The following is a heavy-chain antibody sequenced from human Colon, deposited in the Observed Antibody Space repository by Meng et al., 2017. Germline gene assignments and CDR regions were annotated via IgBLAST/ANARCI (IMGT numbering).Heavy chain of an antibody. CDR1: GGSISVYY. Sequence: SETLSLTCSVSGGSISVYYWGWIRQPPGKGLEWIGYIYGGGSTNYNPSLTSRVTISVDTSKNQLSLKLNSMTAADTAVYYCARGHTVRAFEYWGQGALVTVSS. CDR2: IYGGGST. D-gene: IGHD3-10*02. J-gene: IGHJ4*02. V-gene: IGHV4-59*01. CDR3: ARGHTVRAFEY.